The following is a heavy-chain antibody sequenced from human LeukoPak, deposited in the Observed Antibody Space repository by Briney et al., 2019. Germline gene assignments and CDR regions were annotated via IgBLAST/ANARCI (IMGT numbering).Heavy chain of an antibody. CDR1: GYTFTSYG. CDR3: ASQLLDYYGSGSYHKPFDY. V-gene: IGHV1-69*04. CDR2: IIPILGIA. J-gene: IGHJ4*02. D-gene: IGHD3-10*01. Sequence: GASVKVSCKASGYTFTSYGISWVRQAPGQGLEWMGRIIPILGIANYAQKFQGRVTITADKSTSTAYMELSSLRSEDTAVYYCASQLLDYYGSGSYHKPFDYWGQGALVTVSS.